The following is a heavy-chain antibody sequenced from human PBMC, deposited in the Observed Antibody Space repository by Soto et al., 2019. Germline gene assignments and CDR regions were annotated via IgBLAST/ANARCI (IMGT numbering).Heavy chain of an antibody. J-gene: IGHJ6*02. CDR1: GYTFTGYY. CDR2: IHPNLGGT. CDR3: APCSKSSWTRLPMDDYGMDL. Sequence: ASVKVSCKASGYTFTGYYIHWVRQAPGQGLEWMGWIHPNLGGTDHAQKFQGRVTLTRDTSVNTAYMELSNLTSDDTAIYYCAPCSKSSWTRLPMDDYGMDLWGPGTTLTRSS. D-gene: IGHD2-2*01. V-gene: IGHV1-2*02.